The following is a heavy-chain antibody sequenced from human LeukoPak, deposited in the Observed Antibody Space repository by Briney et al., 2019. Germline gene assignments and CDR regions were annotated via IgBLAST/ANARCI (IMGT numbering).Heavy chain of an antibody. CDR1: GFTFIRLW. V-gene: IGHV3-7*05. CDR3: ARDVEGGTFDI. CDR2: IAQSGGRN. Sequence: GWSLRLSCAASGFTFIRLWFNWVRQAAGRGVAWVANIAQSGGRNNDVDSVKGRFTISRDNANNSLFLEMSSLRADDTAVYFCARDVEGGTFDIWGQGTTVTVSS. J-gene: IGHJ3*02.